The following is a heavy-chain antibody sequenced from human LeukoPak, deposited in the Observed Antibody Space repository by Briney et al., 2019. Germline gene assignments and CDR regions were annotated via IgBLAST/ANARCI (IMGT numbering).Heavy chain of an antibody. Sequence: ASVKVSCKASGYTFTGYYIHWVRQASGQGLEGMGWINPNSGATNFAPKFQGRVTLTRDTSISTAYMELSSLRSDDTALFYCARALYAAAHDYWGQGTLVTVSA. CDR1: GYTFTGYY. J-gene: IGHJ4*02. V-gene: IGHV1-2*02. CDR3: ARALYAAAHDY. CDR2: INPNSGAT. D-gene: IGHD2/OR15-2a*01.